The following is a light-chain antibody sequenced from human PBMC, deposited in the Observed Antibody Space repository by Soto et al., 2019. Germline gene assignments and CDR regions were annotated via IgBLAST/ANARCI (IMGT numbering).Light chain of an antibody. CDR1: QSVSASY. Sequence: EIMMRHSPATLSVSPGERATHSCRASQSVSASYLAWYQQKPGQSPRLLIYDTSNRATGIPARFSGSGSGTDFTLTISSLEPEDFAVYYCQQRTNWRITFGQGTRLEIK. CDR3: QQRTNWRIT. J-gene: IGKJ5*01. CDR2: DTS. V-gene: IGKV3-11*01.